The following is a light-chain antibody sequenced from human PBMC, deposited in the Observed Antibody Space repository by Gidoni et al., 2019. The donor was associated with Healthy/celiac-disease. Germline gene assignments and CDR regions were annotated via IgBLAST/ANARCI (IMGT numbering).Light chain of an antibody. V-gene: IGKV1-5*03. CDR3: QQYNSYPYT. CDR2: KAS. CDR1: QSISSW. Sequence: DIHMPHPPSTLSASVGDRVTITCRASQSISSWLAWYQQKPGKAPKLLIYKASSLASGVPPRCSGSGSGTEFTLTISSLQPDDLATYYCQQYNSYPYTFGQGTKLEIK. J-gene: IGKJ2*01.